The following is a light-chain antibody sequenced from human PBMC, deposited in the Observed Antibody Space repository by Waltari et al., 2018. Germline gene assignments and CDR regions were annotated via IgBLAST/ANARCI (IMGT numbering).Light chain of an antibody. CDR3: CAYAGSYFMV. V-gene: IGLV2-11*01. CDR2: DVS. Sequence: QSALTQPRSVSGSPGRSVTISCPGTRSHLGGHDHAPWYQQYPGKGPKLMLYDVSKRPSWVPYRFSASKSGNTASLTISGLQPEDEADYYCCAYAGSYFMVFGGGTRLTVL. CDR1: RSHLGGHDH. J-gene: IGLJ3*02.